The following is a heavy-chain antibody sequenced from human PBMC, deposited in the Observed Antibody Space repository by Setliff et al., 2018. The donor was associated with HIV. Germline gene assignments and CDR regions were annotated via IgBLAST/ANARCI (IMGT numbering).Heavy chain of an antibody. CDR1: GYTFTGYY. CDR3: ARPGYYDSSGPYAFDI. Sequence: ASVKVSCKASGYTFTGYYMHWARQAPGQGLEWMGRINPNSGGTNYAQKFQGRVTMTRDTSISTAYMELSRLRSDDTAVYYCARPGYYDSSGPYAFDIWGQGTMVTVSS. CDR2: INPNSGGT. V-gene: IGHV1-2*06. J-gene: IGHJ3*02. D-gene: IGHD3-22*01.